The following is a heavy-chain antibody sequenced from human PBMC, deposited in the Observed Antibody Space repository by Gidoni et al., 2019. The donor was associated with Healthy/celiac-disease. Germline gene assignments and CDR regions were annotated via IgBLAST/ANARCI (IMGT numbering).Heavy chain of an antibody. CDR3: ARGVTGWQQLVHWFDP. D-gene: IGHD6-13*01. Sequence: QLQLPAPGPGLVKPSETLSLTCTVSGGSISRRSYYWGWIRQPTGKGLGWIRSIYYSGSTYYYPSRKSRVTISVDTSKNQFSLKLSSVTAADTAVYYCARGVTGWQQLVHWFDPWGQGTLVTVSS. CDR1: GGSISRRSYY. J-gene: IGHJ5*02. V-gene: IGHV4-39*07. CDR2: IYYSGST.